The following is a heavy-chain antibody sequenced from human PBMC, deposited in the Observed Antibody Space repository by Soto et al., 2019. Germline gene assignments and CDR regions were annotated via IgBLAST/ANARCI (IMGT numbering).Heavy chain of an antibody. CDR3: ARGQRFSDWFDP. CDR2: IYSSGNT. D-gene: IGHD3-3*01. J-gene: IGHJ5*02. Sequence: SETLSLTCSVSGGTSSCYYWTWIRQPAGKGLEWIGRIYSSGNTNYNPSLQSRVTMSLDTSNNQFSLRLTSVTAADTAVYYCARGQRFSDWFDPWGQGTLVTVSS. V-gene: IGHV4-4*07. CDR1: GGTSSCYY.